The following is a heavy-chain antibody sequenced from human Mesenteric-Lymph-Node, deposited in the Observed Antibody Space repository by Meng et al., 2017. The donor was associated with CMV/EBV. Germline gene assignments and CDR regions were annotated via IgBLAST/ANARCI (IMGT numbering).Heavy chain of an antibody. Sequence: GESLKISCVASEFTFSSYGMHWVRQAPGKGLEWVTFIQFDASNEYYVDSVKGRFTISRENAKNSLYLQMNSLRAGDTAVYYCAREVRSASGSSNWFDPWGQGTLVTVSS. CDR3: AREVRSASGSSNWFDP. J-gene: IGHJ5*02. V-gene: IGHV3-30*02. D-gene: IGHD3-10*01. CDR2: IQFDASNE. CDR1: EFTFSSYG.